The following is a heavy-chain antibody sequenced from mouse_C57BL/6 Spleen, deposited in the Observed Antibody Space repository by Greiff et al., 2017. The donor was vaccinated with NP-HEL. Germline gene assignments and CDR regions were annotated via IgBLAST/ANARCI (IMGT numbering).Heavy chain of an antibody. CDR3: ARWPYYGSTYWYFDV. CDR1: GYTFTSYT. Sequence: QVQLQQSGAELARPGASVKMSCKASGYTFTSYTMHWVKQRPGQGLEWIGYINPSSGYTKYNQKFKDKATLTADKSSSTAYMQLSSLTSEDSAVYYCARWPYYGSTYWYFDVWGTGTTVTVSS. D-gene: IGHD1-1*01. V-gene: IGHV1-4*01. J-gene: IGHJ1*03. CDR2: INPSSGYT.